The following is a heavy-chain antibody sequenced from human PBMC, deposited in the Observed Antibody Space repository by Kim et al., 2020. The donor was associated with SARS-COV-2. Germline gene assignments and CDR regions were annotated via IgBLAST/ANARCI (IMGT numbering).Heavy chain of an antibody. V-gene: IGHV4-59*13. CDR3: ARLGSVDTAMAVDY. J-gene: IGHJ4*02. CDR2: IYYSGST. D-gene: IGHD5-18*01. Sequence: SETLSLTCTVSGGSISSYYWSWIRQPPGKGLEWIGYIYYSGSTNYNPSLKSRVTISVDTSKNQFSLKLSSVTAADTAVYYCARLGSVDTAMAVDYWGQGTLVTVSS. CDR1: GGSISSYY.